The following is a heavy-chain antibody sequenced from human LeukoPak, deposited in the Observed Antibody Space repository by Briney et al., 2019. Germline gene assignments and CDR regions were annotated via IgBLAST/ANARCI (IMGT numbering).Heavy chain of an antibody. CDR3: AKDGEYQLHHFDY. J-gene: IGHJ4*02. V-gene: IGHV3-23*01. Sequence: PGGSLRLSCAASGFTFSDFAMSWVRQAPGKGLEWVSAISGSGGSTYYADSVKGRFTISRDNSKNTLYLQMNSLRAEDTAVYYCAKDGEYQLHHFDYWGQGTLVTVSS. CDR1: GFTFSDFA. CDR2: ISGSGGST. D-gene: IGHD2-2*01.